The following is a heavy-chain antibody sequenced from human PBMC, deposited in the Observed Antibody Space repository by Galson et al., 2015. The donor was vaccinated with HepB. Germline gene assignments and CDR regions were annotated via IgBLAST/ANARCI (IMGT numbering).Heavy chain of an antibody. CDR3: AKDGVDCSSTSCYLIHYYYYYYMDV. D-gene: IGHD2-2*01. CDR2: ISGSGGST. J-gene: IGHJ6*03. CDR1: GFTFSSYA. Sequence: SLRLSCAASGFTFSSYAMSWVRQAPGKGLEWVSAISGSGGSTYYADSVKGRFTISRDNSKNTLYRQMNSLRAEDTAVYYCAKDGVDCSSTSCYLIHYYYYYYMDVWGKGTTVTVSS. V-gene: IGHV3-23*01.